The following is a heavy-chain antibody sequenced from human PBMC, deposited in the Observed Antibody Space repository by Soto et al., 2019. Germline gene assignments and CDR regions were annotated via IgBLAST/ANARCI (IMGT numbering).Heavy chain of an antibody. CDR3: ARGRSGRIVVVPAAVLDY. CDR1: GGSFSGYY. CDR2: INHSGST. J-gene: IGHJ4*02. D-gene: IGHD2-2*01. V-gene: IGHV4-34*01. Sequence: SETLSLTCAVYGGSFSGYYWSWIRQPPGKGLEWVGEINHSGSTNYNPSLKSRVTISVDTSKNQFSLKLSSVTAADTAVYYCARGRSGRIVVVPAAVLDYWGQGTLVTVSS.